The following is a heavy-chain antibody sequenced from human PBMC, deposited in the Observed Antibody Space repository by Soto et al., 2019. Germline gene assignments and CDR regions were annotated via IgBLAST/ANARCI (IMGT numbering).Heavy chain of an antibody. V-gene: IGHV3-21*01. CDR3: ASGYCSGGSCYFFGSLDYYYGMDV. D-gene: IGHD2-15*01. Sequence: SGADSRFTVSTSRTTWVRHAPGKGLEWFSSTSSSRSYIYYADSVKGRFTISRDNAKNSLYLQMNSLRAEETAVYYCASGYCSGGSCYFFGSLDYYYGMDVWGQGPTVTVSS. CDR2: TSSSRSYI. CDR1: RFTVSTSR. J-gene: IGHJ6*02.